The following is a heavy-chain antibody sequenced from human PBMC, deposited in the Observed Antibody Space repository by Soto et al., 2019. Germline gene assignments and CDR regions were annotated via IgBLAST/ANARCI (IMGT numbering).Heavy chain of an antibody. CDR2: ISSSSSTI. V-gene: IGHV3-48*01. CDR3: AREWGYYGMDV. D-gene: IGHD1-26*01. J-gene: IGHJ6*02. Sequence: GGSLRLSCAAAGLTFSSYWMHWVRQAPEKGLMWVSHISSSSSTIYYADSVKGRFTISRDNAKNSLYLQMNSLRAEDTAVYYCAREWGYYGMDVWRQGTTVIVTS. CDR1: GLTFSSYW.